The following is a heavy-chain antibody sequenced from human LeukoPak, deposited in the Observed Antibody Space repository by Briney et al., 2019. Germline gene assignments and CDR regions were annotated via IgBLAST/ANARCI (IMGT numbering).Heavy chain of an antibody. J-gene: IGHJ5*02. CDR3: TRGEWFDP. Sequence: GGSLRLSCAASGFTFSDSTMQWVRQASEKGLEWVGRIRSKANSYATAYSASVKGRFTISRDDSKNTTFLQMNSLKTEDTAVYYCTRGEWFDPWGQGTLVTVSS. V-gene: IGHV3-73*01. D-gene: IGHD3-16*01. CDR2: IRSKANSYAT. CDR1: GFTFSDST.